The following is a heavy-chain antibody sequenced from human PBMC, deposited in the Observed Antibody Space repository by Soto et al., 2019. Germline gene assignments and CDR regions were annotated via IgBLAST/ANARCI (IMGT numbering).Heavy chain of an antibody. CDR3: ARANSGDDDEFDY. J-gene: IGHJ4*02. CDR2: INPNSGDQ. V-gene: IGHV1-2*02. CDR1: GYTFTGYF. D-gene: IGHD5-12*01. Sequence: WASVKVSCKASGYTFTGYFIHWVRQAPGQGLEWMGWINPNSGDQNHAQRFQGRVTMTRDTSVTTAYMQFYSLRSDDTAVYYCARANSGDDDEFDYWGQGTLVTVSS.